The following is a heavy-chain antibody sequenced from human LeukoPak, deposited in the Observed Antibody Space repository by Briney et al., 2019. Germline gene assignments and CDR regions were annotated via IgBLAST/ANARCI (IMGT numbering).Heavy chain of an antibody. CDR3: AKSRDILTGDDAFDI. V-gene: IGHV3-30*02. CDR2: IRYDGSNK. D-gene: IGHD3-9*01. Sequence: PGGSLRLSCAASGFTFSSYGMHWVRQAPGKGLEWVAFIRYDGSNKYYADSVKGRFTISRDNSKNTLYLQMNSLRAEDTAVYYCAKSRDILTGDDAFDIWGQGTMVTVSS. J-gene: IGHJ3*02. CDR1: GFTFSSYG.